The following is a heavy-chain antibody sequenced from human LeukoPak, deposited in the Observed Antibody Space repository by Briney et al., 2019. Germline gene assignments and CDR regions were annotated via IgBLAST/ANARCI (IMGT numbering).Heavy chain of an antibody. J-gene: IGHJ3*02. CDR1: GGSFSGYY. D-gene: IGHD6-19*01. CDR2: INHSGST. V-gene: IGHV4-34*01. Sequence: SETLSLTCAVYGGSFSGYYWSWIRQPPGKGLEWIGEINHSGSTNYNPSLKSRVTISVDTSKNQFSLKLSSVTAADTAVYYCARPYSSGWYSAFDIWGQGTMVTVSS. CDR3: ARPYSSGWYSAFDI.